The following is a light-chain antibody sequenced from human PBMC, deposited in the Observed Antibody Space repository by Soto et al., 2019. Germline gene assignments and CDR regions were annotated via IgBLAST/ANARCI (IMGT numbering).Light chain of an antibody. V-gene: IGKV1-9*01. Sequence: DIQLTQSPSFLSAALGDRVAITFRASQGIGTALAWYQQKPGKPPKLLIFATSTLQSGVPSRFSGSGAGTDFTLTISNLQPEDFATFYCQQVNSFPFTFGGGTKVDIK. J-gene: IGKJ4*01. CDR2: ATS. CDR1: QGIGTA. CDR3: QQVNSFPFT.